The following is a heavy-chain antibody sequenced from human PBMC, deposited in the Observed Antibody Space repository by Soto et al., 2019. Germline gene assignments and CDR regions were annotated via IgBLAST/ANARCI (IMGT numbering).Heavy chain of an antibody. CDR3: ARDPLTKSTETNWFDP. CDR2: ISSSSSYI. Sequence: GGSLRLSCAASGFTFISYSMNWVRQAPGKGLEWVSSISSSSSYIYYADSVKGRFTISRDNAKNSLYLQMNSLRAEDTAVYYCARDPLTKSTETNWFDPWGQGTLVTVSS. J-gene: IGHJ5*02. V-gene: IGHV3-21*01. D-gene: IGHD4-17*01. CDR1: GFTFISYS.